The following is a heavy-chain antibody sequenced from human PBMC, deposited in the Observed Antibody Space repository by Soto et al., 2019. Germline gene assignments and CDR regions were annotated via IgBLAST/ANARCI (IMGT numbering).Heavy chain of an antibody. CDR3: ARDNDGAQLVSRYNDS. J-gene: IGHJ4*02. V-gene: IGHV1-3*01. Sequence: HQAHEKRLEWMGWINGGNGNTYYSEHFQGRVTFTRDTSAGTVYMQLSSLTSEDTAVYYCARDNDGAQLVSRYNDSWGQGILVSVSS. CDR2: INGGNGNT. D-gene: IGHD1-20*01.